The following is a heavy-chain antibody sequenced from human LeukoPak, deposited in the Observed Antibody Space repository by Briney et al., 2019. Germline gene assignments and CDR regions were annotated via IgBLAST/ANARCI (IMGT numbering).Heavy chain of an antibody. CDR1: GFTFSSYS. V-gene: IGHV3-21*01. CDR2: ISSSSSYI. Sequence: GGSLRLSCAASGFTFSSYSMNWVRQAPGKGLEWVSSISSSSSYIYYADSVKGRFTISRDNAKNSLYLQMNSLRAEDTAVYYCARRDPNSDVSDLFDYWGQGTLVTVSS. CDR3: ARRDPNSDVSDLFDY. D-gene: IGHD2-21*02. J-gene: IGHJ4*02.